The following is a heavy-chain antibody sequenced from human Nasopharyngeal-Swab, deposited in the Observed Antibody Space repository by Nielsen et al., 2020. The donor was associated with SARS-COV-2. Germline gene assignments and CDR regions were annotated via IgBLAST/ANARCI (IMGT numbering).Heavy chain of an antibody. Sequence: GESLKISCAASGFTFSSYAMSWVRQAPGKGLEWVSVIYSGGGSTYYADSVKGRFTISRDNSKNTLYLQMNSLRAEDTAVYYCANLLFSSSWYEGYYYGMDVWGQGTTVTVSS. CDR3: ANLLFSSSWYEGYYYGMDV. CDR1: GFTFSSYA. CDR2: IYSGGGST. D-gene: IGHD6-13*01. J-gene: IGHJ6*02. V-gene: IGHV3-23*03.